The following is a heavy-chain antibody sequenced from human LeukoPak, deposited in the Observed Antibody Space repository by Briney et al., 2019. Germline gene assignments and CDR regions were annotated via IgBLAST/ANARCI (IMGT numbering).Heavy chain of an antibody. CDR1: GGSISSYY. V-gene: IGHV4-4*07. CDR2: IYTSGST. J-gene: IGHJ6*02. Sequence: SETLSLTCTVSGGSISSYYWSWIRQPAGKGLEWIGRIYTSGSTNYNPSLKSRVTMSVDTSKNQFSLKLSSVTAADTAVYYCARDQGYNWNDEEPYYYYGMDVWGQGTTVTVSS. CDR3: ARDQGYNWNDEEPYYYYGMDV. D-gene: IGHD1-1*01.